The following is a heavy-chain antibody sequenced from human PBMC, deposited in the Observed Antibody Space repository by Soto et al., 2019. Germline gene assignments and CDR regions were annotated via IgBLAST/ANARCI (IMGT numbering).Heavy chain of an antibody. J-gene: IGHJ6*02. CDR3: AREGDMPYYYYGLHV. CDR1: GYTFTTYG. CDR2: ISGYNGHT. D-gene: IGHD2-15*01. Sequence: QVQLVQSGAEVRKPGASVKVSCKASGYTFTTYGISWVRQAPGQGLEWMGWISGYNGHTKYAQKFQGRVTMTTDTSTSTVYMDLRSLRSDDTAVYYCAREGDMPYYYYGLHVWGQGTTVTVSS. V-gene: IGHV1-18*01.